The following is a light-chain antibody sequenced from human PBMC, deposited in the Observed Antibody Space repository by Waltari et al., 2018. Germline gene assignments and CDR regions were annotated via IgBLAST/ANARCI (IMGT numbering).Light chain of an antibody. CDR1: QSISSY. V-gene: IGKV1-39*01. Sequence: DIQMTQFQSSLSASVGDRVNITCRASQSISSYLKWYQQKPGKAHKLLIYAASSLQSGVPSRFSGSVSGTEFTLTISSLQPEDFATYYCQQSYSTPYTFGQGTKLEIK. J-gene: IGKJ2*01. CDR2: AAS. CDR3: QQSYSTPYT.